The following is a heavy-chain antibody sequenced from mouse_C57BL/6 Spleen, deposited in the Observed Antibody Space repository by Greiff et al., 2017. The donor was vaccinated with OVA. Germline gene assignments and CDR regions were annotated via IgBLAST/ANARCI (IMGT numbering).Heavy chain of an antibody. CDR1: GYTFTDYN. J-gene: IGHJ4*01. V-gene: IGHV1-22*01. CDR2: INPNNGGT. CDR3: ARGDYYGSSYAMDY. Sequence: EVQLQQSGPELVKPGASVKISCKASGYTFTDYNMHWVKQSPGKSLEWIGYINPNNGGTSYNQKFKGKATLTVNKSSSTADMELRSLTSEDSAVDYCARGDYYGSSYAMDYWGQGTSVTVSS. D-gene: IGHD1-1*01.